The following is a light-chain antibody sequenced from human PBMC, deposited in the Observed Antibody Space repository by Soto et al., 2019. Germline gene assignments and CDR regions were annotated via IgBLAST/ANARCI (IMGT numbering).Light chain of an antibody. CDR3: QQYITYPYA. CDR2: ETS. J-gene: IGKJ1*01. Sequence: DIQMTQSPATLSASVGDRVTITCRASQSTSTWLAWYQQRPGKTPKLLISETSKLESGVPSRFSGSGSGTEFPLTISRLQPDDFATYYCQQYITYPYAFGQGTKVEIK. CDR1: QSTSTW. V-gene: IGKV1-5*03.